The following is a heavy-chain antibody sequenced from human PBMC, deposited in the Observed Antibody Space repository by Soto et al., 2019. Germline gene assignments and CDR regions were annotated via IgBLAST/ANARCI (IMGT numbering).Heavy chain of an antibody. CDR1: GFTFSRYT. Sequence: GGSLRPSFAAPGFTFSRYTMNWVRQAPGKALEWVSSISSRGDFRFYADSVKGRLTISRDNAKNSLVLQMNSMRAGDTAVYFCARGRVVDTAMLGSYYYFGTDVWGQGTTVTVSS. V-gene: IGHV3-21*01. D-gene: IGHD5-18*01. J-gene: IGHJ6*02. CDR3: ARGRVVDTAMLGSYYYFGTDV. CDR2: ISSRGDFR.